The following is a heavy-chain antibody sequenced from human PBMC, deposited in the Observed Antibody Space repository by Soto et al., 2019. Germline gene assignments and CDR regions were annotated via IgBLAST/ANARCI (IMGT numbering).Heavy chain of an antibody. Sequence: SETLSLTCTVSGCSISSSSYYWGWIRQPPGKGLEWIGSIYYSGSTYYNPSLKSRVTISVDTSKNQFSLKLSSVTAADTAVYYCARHEGERFGEYPQGGWFDPWGQGTLVTVSS. D-gene: IGHD3-10*01. CDR2: IYYSGST. CDR1: GCSISSSSYY. V-gene: IGHV4-39*01. J-gene: IGHJ5*02. CDR3: ARHEGERFGEYPQGGWFDP.